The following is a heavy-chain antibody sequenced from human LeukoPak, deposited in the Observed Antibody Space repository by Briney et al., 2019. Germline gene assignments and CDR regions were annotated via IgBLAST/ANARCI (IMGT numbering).Heavy chain of an antibody. Sequence: GASVNVSCKASGYTFTGYYMHWVRQAPGQGLEWMGWINPNSGGTNYAQKFQGRVTMTRDTSISTAYMELSRLRSDDTAVYYCARVVVRGVINFFAYWGQGTLVTVSS. D-gene: IGHD3-10*01. CDR1: GYTFTGYY. J-gene: IGHJ4*02. CDR3: ARVVVRGVINFFAY. CDR2: INPNSGGT. V-gene: IGHV1-2*02.